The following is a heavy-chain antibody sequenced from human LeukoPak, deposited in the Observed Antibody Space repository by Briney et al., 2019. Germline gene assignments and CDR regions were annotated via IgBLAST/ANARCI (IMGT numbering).Heavy chain of an antibody. J-gene: IGHJ4*02. CDR2: INPNSGGT. CDR3: ARGSQLLWFGELLYYFDY. V-gene: IGHV1-2*04. CDR1: GYTFTGYY. D-gene: IGHD3-10*01. Sequence: GASVKVSCKASGYTFTGYYMHWVRQAPGQGLEWMGWINPNSGGTNYAQKFQGWVTMTRDTSISTAYMELSRLRSDGTAVYYCARGSQLLWFGELLYYFDYWGQGTLVTVSS.